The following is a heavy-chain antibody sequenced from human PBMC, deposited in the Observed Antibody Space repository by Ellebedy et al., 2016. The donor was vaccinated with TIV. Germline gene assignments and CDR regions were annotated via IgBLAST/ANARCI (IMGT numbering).Heavy chain of an antibody. CDR3: AGDTDQWDLLYLDC. D-gene: IGHD1-26*01. Sequence: AASVKVSCKASGYTFSSQGFSWVRQAPGQGLEWMGWTGAHNGVTNYARKFQGRVTMTTDTATRTAYMELRSLTSDDTAVYFCAGDTDQWDLLYLDCWGPGTLVTVSS. CDR1: GYTFSSQG. CDR2: TGAHNGVT. V-gene: IGHV1-18*01. J-gene: IGHJ4*02.